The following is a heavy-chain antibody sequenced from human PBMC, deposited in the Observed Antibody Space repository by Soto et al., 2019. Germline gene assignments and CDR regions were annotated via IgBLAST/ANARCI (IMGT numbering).Heavy chain of an antibody. Sequence: SETLSLTCTVSGGSISSYYWSWIRQPPGKGLEWIGYIYYSGSTNYNPSLKSRVTISVDTSKNQFSLKLSSVTAADTAVYYCARDGGSDGYYGMDVWGQGTTVTVSS. D-gene: IGHD1-26*01. CDR3: ARDGGSDGYYGMDV. J-gene: IGHJ6*02. V-gene: IGHV4-59*01. CDR2: IYYSGST. CDR1: GGSISSYY.